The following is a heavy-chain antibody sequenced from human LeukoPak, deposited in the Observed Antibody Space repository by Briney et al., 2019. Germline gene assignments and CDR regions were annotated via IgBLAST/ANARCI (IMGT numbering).Heavy chain of an antibody. CDR1: GGSTSNYY. Sequence: SETLSLTCTVSGGSTSNYYWSWIRQPPGKGLELIGFIYYSGSPNYNPSLKSRVTISVDTSKNQFSLKLSSVTAADTAVYYCARGHRSSYYGSGSYRPLRWFDPWGQGTLVTVSS. CDR3: ARGHRSSYYGSGSYRPLRWFDP. J-gene: IGHJ5*02. D-gene: IGHD3-10*01. CDR2: IYYSGSP. V-gene: IGHV4-59*12.